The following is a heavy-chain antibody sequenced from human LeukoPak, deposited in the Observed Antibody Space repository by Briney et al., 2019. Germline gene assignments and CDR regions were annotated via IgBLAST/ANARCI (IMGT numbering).Heavy chain of an antibody. D-gene: IGHD4-17*01. CDR1: GFTFSSYG. CDR2: IRYDGSNK. V-gene: IGHV3-30*02. J-gene: IGHJ4*02. CDR3: AKDIYGDSSGSRFDS. Sequence: PGGSLRLPCAASGFTFSSYGMHWVRQAPGKGLEWVAFIRYDGSNKYYADSVKGRFTISRDNSKNTLYLQMNSLRAEDTAVYYCAKDIYGDSSGSRFDSWGQGTLVTVSS.